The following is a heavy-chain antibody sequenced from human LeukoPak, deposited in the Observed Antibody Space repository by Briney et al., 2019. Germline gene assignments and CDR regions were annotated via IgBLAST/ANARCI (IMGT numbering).Heavy chain of an antibody. CDR3: ARRIWFGEFYYGMDV. V-gene: IGHV5-51*01. J-gene: IGHJ6*02. Sequence: GESLKISCKGSGYSFTSYWNGWVRQMPGKGLEWMGIIYPGDSDTRYSSSFQGQVTISADKSISTAYLQWSSLKASDTAMYYCARRIWFGEFYYGMDVWGQGTTVTVSS. D-gene: IGHD3-10*01. CDR1: GYSFTSYW. CDR2: IYPGDSDT.